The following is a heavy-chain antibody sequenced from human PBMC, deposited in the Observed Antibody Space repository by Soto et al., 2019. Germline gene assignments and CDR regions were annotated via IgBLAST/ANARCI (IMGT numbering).Heavy chain of an antibody. CDR1: GFSLSTSGVG. CDR3: EHSHCSGGGCYSEFDY. V-gene: IGHV2-5*02. D-gene: IGHD2-15*01. CDR2: IYWDDDK. J-gene: IGHJ4*02. Sequence: QITLKESGPALVKPTQTLTLTCTFSGFSLSTSGVGVGWIRQPPGKALEWLALIYWDDDKRYSPSLKSRLTITMDTTKNQVFLTMTNMDSVDTAAYYCEHSHCSGGGCYSEFDYWGQGSLVTVSS.